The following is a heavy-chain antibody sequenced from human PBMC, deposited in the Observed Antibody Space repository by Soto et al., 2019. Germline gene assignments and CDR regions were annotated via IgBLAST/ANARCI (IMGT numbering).Heavy chain of an antibody. V-gene: IGHV3-23*01. CDR2: ITGSGAGT. D-gene: IGHD3-3*01. J-gene: IGHJ4*02. CDR1: GFTFITYG. Sequence: EVQLLESGGGLVQPGGSLRLSCAASGFTFITYGMTWVRQAPGKGLEYVSSITGSGAGTYYAESVKGRFTISRDNSNNTLSLQMHRLRAADTASFYSGRDAGVLNYWGQGTLVTVSS. CDR3: GRDAGVLNY.